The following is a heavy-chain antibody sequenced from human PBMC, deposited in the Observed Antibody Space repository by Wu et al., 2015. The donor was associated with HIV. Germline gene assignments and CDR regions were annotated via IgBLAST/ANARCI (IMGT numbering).Heavy chain of an antibody. D-gene: IGHD3-10*01. CDR2: IIPIFGTA. J-gene: IGHJ4*02. Sequence: QVQLVQSGAEVKKPGSSVKVSCKASGGTFSSYAISWVRQAPGQGLEWMGRIIPIFGTANYAQKFQGRVTITADESTSTAYMELSSLRSEDTAVYYCARDRTNYGSGSYYNSFDYWGRGNAGHRLL. V-gene: IGHV1-69*13. CDR1: GGTFSSYA. CDR3: ARDRTNYGSGSYYNSFDY.